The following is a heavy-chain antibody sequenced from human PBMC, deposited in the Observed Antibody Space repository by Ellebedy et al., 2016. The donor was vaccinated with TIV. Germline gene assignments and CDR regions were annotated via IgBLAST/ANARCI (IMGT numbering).Heavy chain of an antibody. CDR3: ARGGASSSRYWRN. V-gene: IGHV3-7*01. J-gene: IGHJ4*02. D-gene: IGHD6-13*01. CDR1: GFAFDTDW. CDR2: INQDGSDK. Sequence: GESLKIPCAAFGFAFDTDWMTWVRQVPGKGLEWVANINQDGSDKSYVDSVEGRFTISRDSATYSLFLQMDSLGAEDTAVYYCARGGASSSRYWRNWGQGALVTVSS.